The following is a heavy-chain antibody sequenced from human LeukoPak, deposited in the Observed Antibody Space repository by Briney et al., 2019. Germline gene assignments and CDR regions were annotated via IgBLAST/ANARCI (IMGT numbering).Heavy chain of an antibody. CDR1: GGTFSSYA. D-gene: IGHD3-22*01. V-gene: IGHV1-69*04. CDR3: ARVAYYYDSSGYSYYFDY. J-gene: IGHJ4*02. CDR2: IIPILGIA. Sequence: ASVKVSCKASGGTFSSYAISWVRQAPGQGLEWMGRIIPILGIANYAQKFQGRVTITADKSTSTAYMELSSLRSEDTAVYYCARVAYYYDSSGYSYYFDYWGQGTLVTVSS.